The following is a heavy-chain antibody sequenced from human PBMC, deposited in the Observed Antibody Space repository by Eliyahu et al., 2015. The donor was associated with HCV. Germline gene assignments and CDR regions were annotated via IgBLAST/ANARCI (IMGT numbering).Heavy chain of an antibody. CDR2: INQGGSGR. CDR3: VTDRSGSYPT. J-gene: IGHJ4*02. Sequence: EMQLVESGGGLVQPGGSLXLSCAAVGFNLSIYWMTWVRQAPGGGGLEWVANINQGGSGRFYLPSVRGRFTISRDNANNSLYLQMESLRVEDTALYYCVTDRSGSYPTWGQGALVTVSS. D-gene: IGHD6-19*01. V-gene: IGHV3-7*03. CDR1: GFNLSIYW.